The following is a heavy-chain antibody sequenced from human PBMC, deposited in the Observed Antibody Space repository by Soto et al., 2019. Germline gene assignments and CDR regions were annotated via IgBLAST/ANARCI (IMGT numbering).Heavy chain of an antibody. D-gene: IGHD5-18*01. CDR3: AKVQYSYGSGFDY. Sequence: LRLSCAASGFTFSSYAMSWVRQAPGKGLEWVSAISGSGGSTYYADSVKGRFTISRDNSKNTLYLQMNSLRAEDTAVYYCAKVQYSYGSGFDYWGQGTLVTVSS. CDR2: ISGSGGST. J-gene: IGHJ4*02. CDR1: GFTFSSYA. V-gene: IGHV3-23*01.